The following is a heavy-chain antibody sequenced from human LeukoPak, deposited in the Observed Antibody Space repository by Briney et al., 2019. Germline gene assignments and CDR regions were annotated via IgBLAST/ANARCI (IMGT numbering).Heavy chain of an antibody. Sequence: GESLKTSCKGSGYMFTHYWIAWVRQMPGKSLEWMGIIYPDDSDTRYSPSFQGQVTISADKSISTAYLQWSSLKASDTAMYYCARGDTTMVPGYFDYWGQGTLVTVSS. CDR1: GYMFTHYW. J-gene: IGHJ4*02. CDR2: IYPDDSDT. D-gene: IGHD5-18*01. CDR3: ARGDTTMVPGYFDY. V-gene: IGHV5-51*01.